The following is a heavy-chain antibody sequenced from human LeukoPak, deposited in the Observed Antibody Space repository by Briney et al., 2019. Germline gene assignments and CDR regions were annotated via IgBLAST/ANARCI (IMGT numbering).Heavy chain of an antibody. J-gene: IGHJ3*01. D-gene: IGHD3-22*01. V-gene: IGHV3-23*01. Sequence: GGSLRLSCAASGFSFSTYAMSWVRQAPGQGLEWVSTISIIGGSTYYAASVKGRFTISRDNSKNTLYLQMNSLRAEDTAVYFCAKDLYHDGSGWGALDVWGQGTMVTVSS. CDR2: ISIIGGST. CDR3: AKDLYHDGSGWGALDV. CDR1: GFSFSTYA.